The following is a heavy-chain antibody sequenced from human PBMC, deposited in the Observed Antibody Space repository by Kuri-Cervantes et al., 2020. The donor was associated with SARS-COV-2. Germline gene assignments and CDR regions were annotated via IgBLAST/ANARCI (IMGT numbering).Heavy chain of an antibody. Sequence: SVKVSCKASEGTFSSYAISWVRQAPGQGLEWMGRIIPILGTANYAQKFQGRVTITADKSTSTAYMELSSLRSEDTAVYYCASSPNSSSGYYYYYYMDVWGKGTTVTVSS. CDR2: IIPILGTA. CDR1: EGTFSSYA. V-gene: IGHV1-69*04. J-gene: IGHJ6*03. CDR3: ASSPNSSSGYYYYYYMDV. D-gene: IGHD6-6*01.